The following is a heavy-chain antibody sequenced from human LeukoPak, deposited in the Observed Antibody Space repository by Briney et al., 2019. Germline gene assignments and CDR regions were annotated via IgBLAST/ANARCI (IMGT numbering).Heavy chain of an antibody. D-gene: IGHD3/OR15-3a*01. CDR2: ISRSSTYT. CDR1: GFTFSSDC. V-gene: IGHV3-21*01. J-gene: IGHJ4*02. CDR3: ARDPPSHGTRYSDY. Sequence: GGSLRLSCAASGFTFSSDCMNWVRQAPGKGLEWVSAISRSSTYTYYVDSVKGRFTISSDNANHTLYLQMYSLRADDTAVYYCARDPPSHGTRYSDYRGQGSMVSVSS.